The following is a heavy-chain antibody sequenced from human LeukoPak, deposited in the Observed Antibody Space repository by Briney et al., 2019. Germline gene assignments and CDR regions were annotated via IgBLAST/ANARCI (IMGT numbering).Heavy chain of an antibody. J-gene: IGHJ6*02. Sequence: SETLSLTCTVSGGSINSYYWSWIRQPPGKGLEWIAYIYYSGSTNYNPSLKSRVTMSVDTSKNQFSLKLSSVTAADTAVYFCARNNYVTHFYGPDVWGQGTTVTVSS. CDR2: IYYSGST. V-gene: IGHV4-59*01. CDR1: GGSINSYY. CDR3: ARNNYVTHFYGPDV. D-gene: IGHD4-11*01.